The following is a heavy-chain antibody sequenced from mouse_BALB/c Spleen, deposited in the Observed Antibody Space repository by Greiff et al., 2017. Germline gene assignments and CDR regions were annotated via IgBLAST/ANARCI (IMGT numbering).Heavy chain of an antibody. CDR3: ARAPYGYPYYLDY. CDR1: GFTFSDYY. J-gene: IGHJ2*01. CDR2: ISDGGSYT. D-gene: IGHD1-2*01. V-gene: IGHV5-4*02. Sequence: EVKVVESGGGLVKPGGSLKLSCAASGFTFSDYYMSWVRQTPEKRLEWVATISDGGSYTYYPDSVKGRFTISRDNAKNNLYLQMSSLKSEDTAMYYCARAPYGYPYYLDYWGQGTTLTVSS.